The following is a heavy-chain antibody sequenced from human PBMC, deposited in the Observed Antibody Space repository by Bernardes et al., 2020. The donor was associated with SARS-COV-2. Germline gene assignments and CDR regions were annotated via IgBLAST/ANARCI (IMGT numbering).Heavy chain of an antibody. V-gene: IGHV3-48*02. D-gene: IGHD1-26*01. J-gene: IGHJ4*02. Sequence: GGSLRLSCAASGFTFSSYSMNWVRQAPGRGLEWLSYTTGSSSPIYYADSVRGRFTISRDNAKNSLYLQLNSLRDEDTAVYYCARSVGPLDYWGQGTLVTVSS. CDR1: GFTFSSYS. CDR3: ARSVGPLDY. CDR2: TTGSSSPI.